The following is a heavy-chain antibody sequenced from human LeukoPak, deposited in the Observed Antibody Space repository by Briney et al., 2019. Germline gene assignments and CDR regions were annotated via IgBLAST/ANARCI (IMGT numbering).Heavy chain of an antibody. D-gene: IGHD3-10*01. CDR1: GGSISSYY. CDR3: ARAYSSGSYHFTHHPSEYYFDY. CDR2: IYYSGST. V-gene: IGHV4-59*01. J-gene: IGHJ4*02. Sequence: PSETLSLTCTVSGGSISSYYWSWIRQPPGKGLEWIGYIYYSGSTNYNPSLKSRVTISVDTSKNQFSLKLSSVTAADTAVYYCARAYSSGSYHFTHHPSEYYFDYWGQGTLVTVSS.